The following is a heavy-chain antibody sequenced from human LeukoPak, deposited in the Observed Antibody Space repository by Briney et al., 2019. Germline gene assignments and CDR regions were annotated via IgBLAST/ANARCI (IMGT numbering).Heavy chain of an antibody. CDR1: EYTFTSHY. J-gene: IGHJ4*02. V-gene: IGHV1-46*01. Sequence: GASVKVSSKASEYTFTSHYMHWVRQDPAQGLEWKTIINPSGASTNYAQKFQGRVTMTRDTSTSTVYMELSSLRSEDTAVYYCATRNAMDYDFWSGPTDYWGQGTLVTVSS. CDR2: INPSGAST. CDR3: ATRNAMDYDFWSGPTDY. D-gene: IGHD3-3*01.